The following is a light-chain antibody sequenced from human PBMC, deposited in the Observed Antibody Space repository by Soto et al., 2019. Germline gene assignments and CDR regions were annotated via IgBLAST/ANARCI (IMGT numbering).Light chain of an antibody. J-gene: IGKJ3*01. Sequence: DIQMTQSPSSLSASVGDRVTITCRASQDINNYLAWYQQKPGKPPKLLIYAASTLQSGVPSRFSGGGSGTDFPLTINRLPPEDVATYYCKRYNNGPPVTFGPGTKV. V-gene: IGKV1-27*01. CDR2: AAS. CDR3: KRYNNGPPVT. CDR1: QDINNY.